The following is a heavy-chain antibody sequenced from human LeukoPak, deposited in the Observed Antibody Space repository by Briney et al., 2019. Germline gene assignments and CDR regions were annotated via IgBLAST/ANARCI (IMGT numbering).Heavy chain of an antibody. CDR1: GFSFSSNA. V-gene: IGHV3-23*01. J-gene: IGHJ4*02. Sequence: PGGSLRLSCAASGFSFSSNAMSWVRQAPGKGLEWVSGISVSGGSTVYADSVKGRFTISRDNSKNTLYLQMNSLRAEDTAVYYCAKDLLSGSGSYSWGVFDYWGQGTLVTVSS. CDR3: AKDLLSGSGSYSWGVFDY. D-gene: IGHD3-10*01. CDR2: ISVSGGST.